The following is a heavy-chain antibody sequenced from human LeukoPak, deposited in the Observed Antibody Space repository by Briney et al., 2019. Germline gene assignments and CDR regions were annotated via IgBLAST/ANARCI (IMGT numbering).Heavy chain of an antibody. V-gene: IGHV5-51*01. J-gene: IGHJ6*02. CDR1: GYDFSRYW. Sequence: LGESLEISCQGSGYDFSRYWIVWVRQLSGEDLEWMGSIYPGGSDTRYSPSFEGQVTISSDWSAAYLVWNNLKASDSATYYCARHKHLDVWGQGTTVTVS. CDR3: ARHKHLDV. CDR2: IYPGGSDT.